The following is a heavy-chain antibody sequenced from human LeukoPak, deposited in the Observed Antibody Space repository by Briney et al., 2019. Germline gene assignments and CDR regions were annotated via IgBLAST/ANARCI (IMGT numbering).Heavy chain of an antibody. Sequence: GGSLRLSCTVSGFTFSSYWMNWVRQAPGKGLEWLATIKQDGSEKYYVDSVKGRFTISRDNAKNSLFLQMDSLTAEDTAVYSCARVRSGSHDFWSGSDCWGQGTLVTVSS. CDR1: GFTFSSYW. CDR3: ARVRSGSHDFWSGSDC. V-gene: IGHV3-7*01. D-gene: IGHD3-3*01. CDR2: IKQDGSEK. J-gene: IGHJ4*02.